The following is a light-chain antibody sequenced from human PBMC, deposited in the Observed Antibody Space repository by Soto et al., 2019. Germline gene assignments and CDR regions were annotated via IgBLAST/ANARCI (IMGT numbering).Light chain of an antibody. Sequence: DIVMTQSPDSLAVSLGERATINCKSSQSVLHTSNNKNYLAWYQQKPGQPPKLLIYWASTRESGVPDRFSGSGSGTDFILTISSLQAEDVAVYYCQEYYSSPWTFGQGTKVEIK. CDR2: WAS. CDR1: QSVLHTSNNKNY. V-gene: IGKV4-1*01. CDR3: QEYYSSPWT. J-gene: IGKJ1*01.